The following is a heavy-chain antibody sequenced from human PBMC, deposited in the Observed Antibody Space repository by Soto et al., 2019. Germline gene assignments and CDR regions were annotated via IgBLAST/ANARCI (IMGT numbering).Heavy chain of an antibody. CDR1: GFTFSSYG. CDR2: ISYDGSNT. CDR3: AKDSHGSGTYYGMDV. V-gene: IGHV3-30*18. Sequence: GGSLRLSCAASGFTFSSYGMHWVRQAPGKGLEWVAVISYDGSNTYYADSVKGRFTISRDNSKNTLYLQMNSLRAEDTAVYYCAKDSHGSGTYYGMDVWGQGTTVTVSS. D-gene: IGHD3-10*01. J-gene: IGHJ6*02.